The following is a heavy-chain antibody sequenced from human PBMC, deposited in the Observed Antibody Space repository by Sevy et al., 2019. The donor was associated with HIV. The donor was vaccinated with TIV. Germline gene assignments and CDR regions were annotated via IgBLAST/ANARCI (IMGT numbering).Heavy chain of an antibody. CDR1: GFTFSSYW. CDR2: IKQDGSEK. Sequence: GGSLRLSCAASGFTFSSYWMSWVRQAPGKGLEWVANIKQDGSEKYYVDSVKGRFTISRDNAKNSLYLQMNSLRAEDPEVNYCARDHYYDYIWRSYRFLTHDAVDIWGQGTMVTVSS. V-gene: IGHV3-7*01. J-gene: IGHJ3*02. CDR3: ARDHYYDYIWRSYRFLTHDAVDI. D-gene: IGHD3-16*02.